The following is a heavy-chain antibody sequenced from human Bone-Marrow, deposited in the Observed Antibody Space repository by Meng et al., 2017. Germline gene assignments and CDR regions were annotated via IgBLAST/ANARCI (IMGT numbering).Heavy chain of an antibody. CDR1: GFTFSSYE. J-gene: IGHJ4*02. Sequence: GGSLRPSFAASGFTFSSYEMNWVRQAPGKGLEWVSYISSSGSTIYYADSVKGRFTISRDNAKNSLYLQMNSLGAEDTAVYYCERARGGEGRYSYGYEYYFDYWGQGTLVTVSS. D-gene: IGHD5-18*01. V-gene: IGHV3-48*03. CDR3: ERARGGEGRYSYGYEYYFDY. CDR2: ISSSGSTI.